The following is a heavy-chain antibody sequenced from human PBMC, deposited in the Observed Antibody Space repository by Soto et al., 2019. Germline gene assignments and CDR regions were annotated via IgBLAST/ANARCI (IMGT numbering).Heavy chain of an antibody. V-gene: IGHV3-23*01. J-gene: IGHJ5*02. CDR3: AKDQTFMVRGVIKKKMGWFDP. Sequence: TGGSLRLSCAASGFTFSSYAMSWVRQAPGKGLEWVSAISGSGGSTYYADSVKGRFTISRDNSKNTLYLQMNSPRAEDTAVYYCAKDQTFMVRGVIKKKMGWFDPWGQGTLVTVSS. D-gene: IGHD3-10*01. CDR1: GFTFSSYA. CDR2: ISGSGGST.